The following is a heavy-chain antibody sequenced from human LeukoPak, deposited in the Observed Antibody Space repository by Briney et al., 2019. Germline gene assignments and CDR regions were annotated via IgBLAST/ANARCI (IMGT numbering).Heavy chain of an antibody. CDR3: AKDSSSRVRFDY. J-gene: IGHJ4*02. V-gene: IGHV3-21*01. Sequence: GGSLRVSCAASGFTFSSYSMNWVRPAPGKGLEWVSSISSSSSYIYYADSVKGRFTISRDNAKNSLYLQMNSLRAEDTAVYYCAKDSSSRVRFDYWGQGTLVTVSS. D-gene: IGHD6-13*01. CDR2: ISSSSSYI. CDR1: GFTFSSYS.